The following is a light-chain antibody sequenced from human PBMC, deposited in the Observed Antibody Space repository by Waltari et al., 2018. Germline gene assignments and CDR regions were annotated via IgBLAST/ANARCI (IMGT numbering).Light chain of an antibody. J-gene: IGKJ3*01. Sequence: DIVMTQSPDSLAVSLGERATIHCKSSQSVLYSSNNKNYLAWYQQKPGQPPKLLIYWASTRESGVPDRFSGSGSGTDFTLTISSVQAEDVAVYYCQQYYNTIFTFGPGTKVDLK. CDR3: QQYYNTIFT. V-gene: IGKV4-1*01. CDR1: QSVLYSSNNKNY. CDR2: WAS.